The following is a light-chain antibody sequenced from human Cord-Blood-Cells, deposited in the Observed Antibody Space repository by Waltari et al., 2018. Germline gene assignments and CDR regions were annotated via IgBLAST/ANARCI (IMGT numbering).Light chain of an antibody. Sequence: EIVLTQSPGTLSLSPGERATLSCRASRSVSSSYLAWYQQKPGQAPRLLIYGASSRATRIPDRFSGRGSGTDFTLTISRLEPEDFAVYYCQQYGSSPFTFGPGTKVDIK. CDR1: RSVSSSY. CDR3: QQYGSSPFT. CDR2: GAS. V-gene: IGKV3-20*01. J-gene: IGKJ3*01.